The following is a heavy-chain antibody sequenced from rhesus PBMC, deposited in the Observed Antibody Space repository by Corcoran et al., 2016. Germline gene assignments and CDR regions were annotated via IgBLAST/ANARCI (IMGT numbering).Heavy chain of an antibody. CDR2: INTGGGST. J-gene: IGHJ4*01. CDR1: GFTFSSDY. D-gene: IGHD6-25*01. V-gene: IGHV3S25*01. CDR3: AKARIAAALDY. Sequence: EVQLVESGGGLVQPGGSLRLSCAASGFTFSSDYLYWVRQAPGKGLEWISAINTGGGSTYYADSVKGRFTISRDNSKNTLSLQMNSLRAEDTAVYYCAKARIAAALDYWGQGVLVTVSS.